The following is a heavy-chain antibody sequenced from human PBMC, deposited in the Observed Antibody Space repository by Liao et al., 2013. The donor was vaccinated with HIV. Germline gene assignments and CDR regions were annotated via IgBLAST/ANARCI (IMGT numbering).Heavy chain of an antibody. J-gene: IGHJ4*02. V-gene: IGHV4-39*07. CDR1: GDSISDSTYF. CDR3: ARGLHGDYAWIIGWEYYFDY. D-gene: IGHD4-17*01. Sequence: QLQLQESGPGLVKPSETLSLSCAVTGDSISDSTYFWAWIRQAPGKGLEWIGTVSHTGSTYSNPSLKSRVTMSIDTSQTLFSLNLSSVTAADTAIYYCARGLHGDYAWIIGWEYYFDYWGQGSLVTVSS. CDR2: VSHTGST.